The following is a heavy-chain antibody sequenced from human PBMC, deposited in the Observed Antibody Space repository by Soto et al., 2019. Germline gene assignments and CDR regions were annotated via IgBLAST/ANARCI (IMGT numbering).Heavy chain of an antibody. V-gene: IGHV4-39*01. J-gene: IGHJ4*02. CDR1: GGSISSSSYY. CDR2: IFYSGST. CDR3: ARLGYDSSAYYDDIDY. Sequence: PSETLSLTCTVSGGSISSSSYYWGWIRQPPGEGLEWIGSIFYSGSTQYNPSLKSRVNISVDTSKNQFSLKLSSVTAADTAVYYCARLGYDSSAYYDDIDYWGQGALVTVS. D-gene: IGHD3-22*01.